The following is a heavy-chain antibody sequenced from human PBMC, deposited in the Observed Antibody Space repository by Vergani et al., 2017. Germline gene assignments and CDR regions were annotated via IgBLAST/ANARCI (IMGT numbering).Heavy chain of an antibody. J-gene: IGHJ6*04. Sequence: QVQLQQWGAGLLKPSETLSLTCAVYGGSFSGYYWSWIRQPPGKGLEWIGEINHSGSTNYNPSLKSRVTISVDTSKNQFSLKLSSVTAADTAVYYCASLMTRVVVPAASRDVWGKGTTVTVSS. CDR2: INHSGST. CDR1: GGSFSGYY. CDR3: ASLMTRVVVPAASRDV. D-gene: IGHD2-2*01. V-gene: IGHV4-34*01.